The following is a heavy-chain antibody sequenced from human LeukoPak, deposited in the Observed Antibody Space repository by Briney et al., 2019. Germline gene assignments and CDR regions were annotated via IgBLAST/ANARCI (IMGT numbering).Heavy chain of an antibody. V-gene: IGHV1-69*06. CDR3: ATGYRYCSGGSCYSYADY. Sequence: GASVKVSCKASGGTFSSYAISWVRQAPGQGLEWMGGIIPIFGTANYAQKFQGRVTMTEDTSTDTAYMELSSLRSEDTAVYYCATGYRYCSGGSCYSYADYWGQGTLVTVSS. J-gene: IGHJ4*02. CDR2: IIPIFGTA. CDR1: GGTFSSYA. D-gene: IGHD2-15*01.